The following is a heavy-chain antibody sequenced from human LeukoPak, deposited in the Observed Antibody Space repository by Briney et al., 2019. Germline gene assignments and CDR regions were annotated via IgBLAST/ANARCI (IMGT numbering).Heavy chain of an antibody. V-gene: IGHV3-74*01. CDR3: TSLEGYCSGGSCNYGMDV. D-gene: IGHD2-15*01. CDR2: INRDGSST. Sequence: PGGSLRLSCAASGFTFSSYWKHWVRQAPGKGLVWVSRINRDGSSTNYADSVKGRFTISRDNAKNTLYLQMDSLRAEDTAVYYCTSLEGYCSGGSCNYGMDVWGTGTTVTVSS. CDR1: GFTFSSYW. J-gene: IGHJ6*04.